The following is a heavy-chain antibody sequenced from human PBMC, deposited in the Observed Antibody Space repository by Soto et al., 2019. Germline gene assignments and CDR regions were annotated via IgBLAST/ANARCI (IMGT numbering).Heavy chain of an antibody. Sequence: GASVKVSCKVSGYTLTELSMHWVRQAPGKGLEWMGGFDPEDGETIYAQKFQGRVTMTEDTSTDTAYMELSSLGSEDTAVYYCATLGLGAYDYIWGSYRYNNWFDPWGQGTLVTVSS. D-gene: IGHD3-16*02. V-gene: IGHV1-24*01. CDR2: FDPEDGET. CDR3: ATLGLGAYDYIWGSYRYNNWFDP. CDR1: GYTLTELS. J-gene: IGHJ5*02.